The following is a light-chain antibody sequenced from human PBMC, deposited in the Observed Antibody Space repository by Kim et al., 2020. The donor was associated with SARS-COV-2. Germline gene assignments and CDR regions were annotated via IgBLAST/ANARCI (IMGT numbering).Light chain of an antibody. CDR1: QSISSW. Sequence: DIQMTQSPSTLSASVGDRVTITCRAGQSISSWLAWYQQKPGKAPKLLIYDASSLESGVPSRFSGSGSGTEFTLTISSLQPDDFATYYCQQYNSYGTFGQGTKVDIK. J-gene: IGKJ1*01. CDR2: DAS. CDR3: QQYNSYGT. V-gene: IGKV1-5*01.